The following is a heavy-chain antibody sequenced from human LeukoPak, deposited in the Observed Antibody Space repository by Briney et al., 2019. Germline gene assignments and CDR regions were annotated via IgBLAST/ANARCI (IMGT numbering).Heavy chain of an antibody. D-gene: IGHD2-15*01. CDR3: APRVVGSAPFDY. J-gene: IGHJ4*02. CDR2: ISGSTGRT. CDR1: GFTFSSYG. Sequence: GGSLRLSCAASGFTFSSYGMHWVRQAPGKGLEWVSAISGSTGRTYYADSVKGRFTISRDNSKNTLYLQMNNLRAEDTAVYYCAPRVVGSAPFDYWGQGTLVTVSS. V-gene: IGHV3-23*01.